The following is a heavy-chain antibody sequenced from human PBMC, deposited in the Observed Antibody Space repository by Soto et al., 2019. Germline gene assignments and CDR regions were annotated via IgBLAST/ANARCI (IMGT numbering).Heavy chain of an antibody. V-gene: IGHV1-8*01. D-gene: IGHD6-19*01. Sequence: QVQLVQSGAEVTKPGASVRVSCKASGYTFTNYDINWVRQATGQGLEWMGWMNPNSGHTGYVQKLQGRVTMTRDTSISTAYLEVSSPRSEDTAIYYCARSGPGSAVYFDLWGQGTLVTVSS. CDR3: ARSGPGSAVYFDL. J-gene: IGHJ4*02. CDR2: MNPNSGHT. CDR1: GYTFTNYD.